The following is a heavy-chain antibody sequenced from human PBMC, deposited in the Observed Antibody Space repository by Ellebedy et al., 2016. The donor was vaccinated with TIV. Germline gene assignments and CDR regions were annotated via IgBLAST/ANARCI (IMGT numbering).Heavy chain of an antibody. J-gene: IGHJ6*02. CDR2: IIPIFGTA. D-gene: IGHD3-22*01. Sequence: AASVKVSCKASGGTFSSYAISWVRQAPGQGLEWMGGIIPIFGTANYAQKFQGRVTITADESTSTAYMELSSLRSEDTAVYYCARDLKGDYYDSSGYIYYYYGMDVWGQGTTVTVSS. CDR1: GGTFSSYA. V-gene: IGHV1-69*13. CDR3: ARDLKGDYYDSSGYIYYYYGMDV.